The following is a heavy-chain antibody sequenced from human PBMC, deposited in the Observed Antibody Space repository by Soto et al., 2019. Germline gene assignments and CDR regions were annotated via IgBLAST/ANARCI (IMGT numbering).Heavy chain of an antibody. CDR2: INHSGST. Sequence: SETLSLTCAVYGGSFSCYYWSWIRQSPGKGLEWIGEINHSGSTNYNPPLKSRVTISVDTSKNQFSLKLSSVTAADTAVYYCARAREGGYSGIDYWGQGTLVTVSS. D-gene: IGHD3-22*01. J-gene: IGHJ4*02. CDR1: GGSFSCYY. V-gene: IGHV4-34*01. CDR3: ARAREGGYSGIDY.